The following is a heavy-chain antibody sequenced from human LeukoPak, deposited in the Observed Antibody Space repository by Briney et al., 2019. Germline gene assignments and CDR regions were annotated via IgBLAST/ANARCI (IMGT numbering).Heavy chain of an antibody. CDR3: AREYIAVAGTLYDY. D-gene: IGHD6-19*01. Sequence: ASVKVSCKPSGYTFTSYGISWVRQAPGQGLEWMGWISAYNGNTNYALKLQGRVTMTTDTSTSTAYMELRSLRSDDTAVYYCAREYIAVAGTLYDYWGQGTLVTVSS. CDR1: GYTFTSYG. V-gene: IGHV1-18*01. J-gene: IGHJ4*02. CDR2: ISAYNGNT.